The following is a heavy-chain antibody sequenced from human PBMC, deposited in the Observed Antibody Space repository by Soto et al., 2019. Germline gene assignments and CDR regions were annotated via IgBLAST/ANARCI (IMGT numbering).Heavy chain of an antibody. CDR1: GFTFSAFA. V-gene: IGHV3-30*18. CDR3: AKGVVREPAYFDY. J-gene: IGHJ4*02. CDR2: ISYDGTNE. D-gene: IGHD3-10*01. Sequence: LRLSCTVSGFTFSAFAMYWVRQAPGKGLEWVALISYDGTNEDYAESVRGRFTISRDNSKNTLYLDMNSLSAEDSAVYFCAKGVVREPAYFDYWGQGTLVTVSS.